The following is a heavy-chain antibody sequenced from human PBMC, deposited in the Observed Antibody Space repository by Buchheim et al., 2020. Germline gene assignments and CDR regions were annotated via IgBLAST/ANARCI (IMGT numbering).Heavy chain of an antibody. CDR1: GFTFSSYA. CDR2: ISYDGSNK. CDR3: ARVSYYYDSSGYYNY. D-gene: IGHD3-22*01. J-gene: IGHJ4*02. Sequence: QVQLVESGGGVVQPGRSLRLSYAASGFTFSSYAMHWVRQAPGKGLEWVAVISYDGSNKYYADSVKGRFTISRDNSKNTLYLQMNSLRAEDTAVYYCARVSYYYDSSGYYNYWGQGTL. V-gene: IGHV3-30*04.